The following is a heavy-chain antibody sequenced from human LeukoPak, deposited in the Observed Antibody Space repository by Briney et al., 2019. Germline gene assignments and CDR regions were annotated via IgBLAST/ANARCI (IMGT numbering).Heavy chain of an antibody. Sequence: GGSLRLSCAASGFTLSNAWMSWVRQAPGKGLEWVGRIKSKTDGGTTDYAAPVKGRFTISRDDSKNTLYLQMNSLKTEDTAVYYCTTLRYFDWSNYYMDVWGKGTTVTVSS. CDR1: GFTLSNAW. J-gene: IGHJ6*03. D-gene: IGHD3-9*01. V-gene: IGHV3-15*01. CDR2: IKSKTDGGTT. CDR3: TTLRYFDWSNYYMDV.